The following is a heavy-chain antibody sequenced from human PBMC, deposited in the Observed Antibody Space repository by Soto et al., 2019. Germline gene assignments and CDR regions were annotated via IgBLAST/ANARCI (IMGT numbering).Heavy chain of an antibody. V-gene: IGHV3-74*01. CDR1: GFDSSYYW. Sequence: LRLSCALSGFDSSYYWIQWFRQSPGKGLEWVSRIDPDGTTTNYADSVKGRFSVSRDNAKKTVYLQMNSLTADDTALYYCARGPRPSSAGTGAYWGQGTLVTVSS. CDR2: IDPDGTTT. CDR3: ARGPRPSSAGTGAY. D-gene: IGHD6-19*01. J-gene: IGHJ1*01.